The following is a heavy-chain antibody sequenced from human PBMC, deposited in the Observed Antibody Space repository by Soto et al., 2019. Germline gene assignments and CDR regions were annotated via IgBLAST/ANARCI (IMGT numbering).Heavy chain of an antibody. J-gene: IGHJ4*02. Sequence: SETLSLTCTVSGGSVSSGNFYWSWIRQPPGKGLEWIGYIYYNGNANYNPSLKSRVTISVDTSKNQFSLRLTSVTAADTAIYYCTRGPLVTPFFDYWGQGTLVTVSS. D-gene: IGHD2-21*02. CDR1: GGSVSSGNFY. V-gene: IGHV4-61*01. CDR2: IYYNGNA. CDR3: TRGPLVTPFFDY.